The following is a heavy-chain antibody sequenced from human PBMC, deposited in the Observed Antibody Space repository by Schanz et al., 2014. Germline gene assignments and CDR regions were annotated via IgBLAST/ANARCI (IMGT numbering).Heavy chain of an antibody. D-gene: IGHD1-26*01. J-gene: IGHJ5*02. CDR2: ISGSGGST. CDR1: GFTFRNYA. CDR3: AKELYSGSHYGWFDP. Sequence: EVQLLESGGGLVQPGGSLKLSCSASGFTFRNYALSWVRQAPGKGLAWVSAISGSGGSTYYADSVKGRFTISRDNSNHTLYLPMTSLRADDTAVYYCAKELYSGSHYGWFDPWGQGTLVTVSS. V-gene: IGHV3-23*01.